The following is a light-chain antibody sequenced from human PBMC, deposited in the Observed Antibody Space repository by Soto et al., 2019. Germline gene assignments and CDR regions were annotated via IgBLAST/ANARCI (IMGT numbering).Light chain of an antibody. CDR1: SSDVGGYNY. Sequence: QSVLAQPPSASGSLGQSVTISCTGTSSDVGGYNYVSWYQQHPGKAPKVIIYEVSKRSSGVPDRFSGSKSGSTASLTVSGLQAEDEADYYCSSYAVTNIFVFGTGTKVTVL. CDR2: EVS. J-gene: IGLJ1*01. V-gene: IGLV2-8*01. CDR3: SSYAVTNIFV.